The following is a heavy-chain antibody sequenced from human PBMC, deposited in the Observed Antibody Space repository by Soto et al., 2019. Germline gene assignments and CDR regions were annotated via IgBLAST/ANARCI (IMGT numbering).Heavy chain of an antibody. J-gene: IGHJ6*02. CDR2: ISYDGSNK. V-gene: IGHV3-30*18. Sequence: GGSLRLSCAASGFTFSSYGMHWVRQAPGKGLEWVAVISYDGSNKYYADSVKGRFTISRDNSKNTLYLQMNSLRAEDTAVYYCAKDRAAAGFYYYYGMDVWGQGTTVTVSS. CDR3: AKDRAAAGFYYYYGMDV. CDR1: GFTFSSYG. D-gene: IGHD6-13*01.